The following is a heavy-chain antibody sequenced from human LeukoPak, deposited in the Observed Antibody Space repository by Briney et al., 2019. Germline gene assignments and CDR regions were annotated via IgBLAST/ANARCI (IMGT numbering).Heavy chain of an antibody. J-gene: IGHJ4*02. CDR3: AKGSAQYYFDY. V-gene: IGHV4-59*01. CDR2: FYDTRSP. CDR1: GGSISLYY. Sequence: PSETLSLTCTVSGGSISLYYWSWIRQPPGKGLEWIGYFYDTRSPKYNPSLERRVTISVDMSRNQFSLNLTSVTAADTAVYYCAKGSAQYYFDYWGQGTLVTVSS.